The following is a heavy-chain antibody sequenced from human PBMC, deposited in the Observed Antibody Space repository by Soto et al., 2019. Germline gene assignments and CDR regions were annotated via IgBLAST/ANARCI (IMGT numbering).Heavy chain of an antibody. CDR2: INHSGST. D-gene: IGHD3-10*01. CDR3: ARLKTYGSGILFDY. V-gene: IGHV4-34*01. J-gene: IGHJ4*02. CDR1: GGSFSGYY. Sequence: QVQLQQWGAGLLKPSETLSLTCAVYGGSFSGYYWSWIRQPPGKGLEWIGEINHSGSTNYNPSLRSRVTISVDTSKNQFSLKLSSVTAADTAVYYCARLKTYGSGILFDYWGQGTLVTVSS.